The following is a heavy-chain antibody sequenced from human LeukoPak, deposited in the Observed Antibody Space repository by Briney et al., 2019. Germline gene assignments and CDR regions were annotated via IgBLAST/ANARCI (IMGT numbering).Heavy chain of an antibody. Sequence: KPSVTLSLTCTVSGGSISRGGYYWTWIRQHQGKGLEWIGYIYPRERTYDNPSLKSRLTLSVDTSRSQFALNLSSLTAADTAVYYCARGRYYYDSRGYYKQYYFDYWGQGTLVTVSS. CDR2: IYPRERT. CDR3: ARGRYYYDSRGYYKQYYFDY. J-gene: IGHJ4*02. CDR1: GGSISRGGYY. V-gene: IGHV4-31*03. D-gene: IGHD3-22*01.